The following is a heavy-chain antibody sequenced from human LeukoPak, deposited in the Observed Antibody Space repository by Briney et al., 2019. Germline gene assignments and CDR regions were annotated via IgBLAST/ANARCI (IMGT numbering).Heavy chain of an antibody. CDR2: VYSSGST. CDR1: GGSISSYY. Sequence: SETLSLTCTVSGGSISSYYWSWIRKTAGEGLEWIGRVYSSGSTNYNPSPKSRVTMSVDTPKNQFSLKLTSVTAADTGVYYCARMYSGTYGGIDYWGQGTLVTVSS. CDR3: ARMYSGTYGGIDY. V-gene: IGHV4-4*07. D-gene: IGHD1-26*01. J-gene: IGHJ4*02.